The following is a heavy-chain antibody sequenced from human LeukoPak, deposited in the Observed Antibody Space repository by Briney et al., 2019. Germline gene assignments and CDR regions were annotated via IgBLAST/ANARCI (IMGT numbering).Heavy chain of an antibody. V-gene: IGHV1-3*01. CDR3: ARGADILTMPFDI. Sequence: ASVKVSCKASGYTFTSYAMHWVRQAPGQRLEWMGWINAGNGNTKYSQKFQGRVTITRDTSASTAYMELSSLRSEDTAVYYCARGADILTMPFDIWGQGTMVTVSS. CDR1: GYTFTSYA. J-gene: IGHJ3*02. CDR2: INAGNGNT. D-gene: IGHD3-9*01.